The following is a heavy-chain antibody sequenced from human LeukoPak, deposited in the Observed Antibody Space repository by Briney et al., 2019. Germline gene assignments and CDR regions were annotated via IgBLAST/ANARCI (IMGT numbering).Heavy chain of an antibody. CDR2: IKQDGSER. D-gene: IGHD1-7*01. CDR1: GFTFSDYW. V-gene: IGHV3-7*01. Sequence: GGSLRLSCAASGFTFSDYWMTWVRQAPGKGLEWVAHIKQDGSERYYGDSVKGRFTISRDNAKNLEYLQMNSLGAEDTAIYYCARGWNYAFRFDYWGQGTLVTVSS. CDR3: ARGWNYAFRFDY. J-gene: IGHJ4*02.